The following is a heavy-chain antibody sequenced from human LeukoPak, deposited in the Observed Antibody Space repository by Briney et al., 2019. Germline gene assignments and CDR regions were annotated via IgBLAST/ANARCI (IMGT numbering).Heavy chain of an antibody. CDR3: ARGGVGWEPNEYFQH. J-gene: IGHJ1*01. D-gene: IGHD1-26*01. V-gene: IGHV1-69*13. Sequence: GASVKVSCKASGGTFSSYAISWVRQAPGQGLEWMGGIIPIFGTANYAQKFQGRVTITADESTSTAYMELSSLRSEDTAVYYCARGGVGWEPNEYFQHWGQGTLVTVSS. CDR2: IIPIFGTA. CDR1: GGTFSSYA.